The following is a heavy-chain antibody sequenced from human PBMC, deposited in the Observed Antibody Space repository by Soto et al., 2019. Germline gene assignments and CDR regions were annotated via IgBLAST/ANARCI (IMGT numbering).Heavy chain of an antibody. CDR2: IYYSGST. J-gene: IGHJ3*02. CDR3: ARDMRRAATITDDAFDI. D-gene: IGHD5-12*01. V-gene: IGHV4-59*01. Sequence: PSETLSLTCTVSGGSISIYYWSWIRQPPGKGLEWIGYIYYSGSTNYNPSLKSRVTISVDTSKNQFSLKLSSVTAADTAVYYCARDMRRAATITDDAFDIWGLGTMVTVSS. CDR1: GGSISIYY.